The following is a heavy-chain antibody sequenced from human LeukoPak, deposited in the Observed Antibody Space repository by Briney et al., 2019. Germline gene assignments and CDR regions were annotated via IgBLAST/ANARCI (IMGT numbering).Heavy chain of an antibody. CDR2: INPNSGVT. CDR1: GYTFTGYY. CDR3: ARDVSRSRDY. D-gene: IGHD2-8*01. V-gene: IGHV1-2*02. J-gene: IGHJ4*02. Sequence: ASVTVSCKASGYTFTGYYVHWVRQAPGQGLEWMGWINPNSGVTNYVQKFQGRVTLTRDTSITTAYMELSRLNSDDTAVYYCARDVSRSRDYWGQGTLVTVSS.